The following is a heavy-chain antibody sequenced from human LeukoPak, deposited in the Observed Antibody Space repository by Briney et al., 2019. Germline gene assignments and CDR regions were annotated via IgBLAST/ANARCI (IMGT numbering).Heavy chain of an antibody. CDR1: GFTFSNHG. CDR3: AKGPWQQPSCFDP. J-gene: IGHJ5*02. Sequence: GRSLRLSCAASGFTFSNHGMHWVRQAPGKGLEWVAVISYDGRNKYFAVSVKGRFNISRDNSKNTLYLQMNSLRAEDTAVYYCAKGPWQQPSCFDPWGQGTLVTVSS. V-gene: IGHV3-30*18. D-gene: IGHD6-13*01. CDR2: ISYDGRNK.